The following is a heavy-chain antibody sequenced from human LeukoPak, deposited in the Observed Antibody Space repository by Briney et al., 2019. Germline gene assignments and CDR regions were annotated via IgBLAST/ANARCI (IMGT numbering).Heavy chain of an antibody. V-gene: IGHV1-3*03. CDR3: ARATAGYYYYMDV. CDR2: INAGNGNT. CDR1: GYTFTSYY. Sequence: ASVKVSCKASGYTFTSYYMHWVRQAPGQRLEWMGWINAGNGNTKYSQEFQGRVTITRDTSASTAYMELSSLRSEDMAVYYCARATAGYYYYMDVWGKGTTVTVSS. J-gene: IGHJ6*03. D-gene: IGHD6-13*01.